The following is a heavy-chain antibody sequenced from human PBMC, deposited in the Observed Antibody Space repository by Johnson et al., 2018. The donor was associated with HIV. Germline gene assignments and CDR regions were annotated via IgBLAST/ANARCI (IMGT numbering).Heavy chain of an antibody. J-gene: IGHJ3*01. D-gene: IGHD6-19*01. CDR2: ISYDGTDK. Sequence: QVQLVESGGGVVQPGRSLRLSCAASGFTFSSYAIHWVRQAPGKGLEWVALISYDGTDKFYATSVKGRFTVSRDNSNNILFLQMRSLRSDDPAVYFCARVQRSGWFHTDAFDLWGQGTMVTVSS. CDR3: ARVQRSGWFHTDAFDL. V-gene: IGHV3-30*04. CDR1: GFTFSSYA.